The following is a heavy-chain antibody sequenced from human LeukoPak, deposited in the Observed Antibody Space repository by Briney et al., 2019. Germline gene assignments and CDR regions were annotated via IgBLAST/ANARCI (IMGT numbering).Heavy chain of an antibody. CDR1: GFTFSSYA. CDR2: ISYDGSNK. J-gene: IGHJ4*02. CDR3: ARGAIAVAGTFYYFDY. Sequence: GRSLRLSCAASGFTFSSYAMHWVRQAPGKGLEWVAVISYDGSNKYYADSVKGRFTISRDNSKNTLYLQMSSLRAEDTAVYYCARGAIAVAGTFYYFDYWGQGTLVTVSS. D-gene: IGHD6-19*01. V-gene: IGHV3-30-3*01.